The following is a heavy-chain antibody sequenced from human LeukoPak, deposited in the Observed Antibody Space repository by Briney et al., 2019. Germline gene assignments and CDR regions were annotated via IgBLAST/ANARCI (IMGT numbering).Heavy chain of an antibody. J-gene: IGHJ6*03. CDR3: AKGRGIGELFYMDV. CDR2: ISFTSGTI. V-gene: IGHV3-9*01. CDR1: GLTFDDYA. D-gene: IGHD3-10*01. Sequence: GGSLRLSCAASGLTFDDYAMHWVRQVPGKGLEWVSGISFTSGTIGYADSVKGRFTISRDNAKNSLYLQMNSLAIEDTALYYCAKGRGIGELFYMDVWGKGTTVTISS.